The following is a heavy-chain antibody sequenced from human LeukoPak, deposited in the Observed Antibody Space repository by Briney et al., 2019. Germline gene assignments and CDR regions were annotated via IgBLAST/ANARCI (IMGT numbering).Heavy chain of an antibody. CDR1: GFTSSSYA. J-gene: IGHJ4*02. Sequence: PGGSLRLSCAASGFTSSSYAMSWVRQAPGKGLEWVSAISGSGGSTYYADSVKGRFTISRDNSKNTLYLQMNSLRAEDTAVYYCAKDLTPSELRAFDYWGQGTLVTVSS. V-gene: IGHV3-23*01. D-gene: IGHD1-26*01. CDR2: ISGSGGST. CDR3: AKDLTPSELRAFDY.